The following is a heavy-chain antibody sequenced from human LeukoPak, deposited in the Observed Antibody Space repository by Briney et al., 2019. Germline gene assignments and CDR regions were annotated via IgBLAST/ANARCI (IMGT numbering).Heavy chain of an antibody. CDR3: ARVPRWTHRYCSGGSCPFDYYYYYMDV. CDR1: GGSISSSSYY. CDR2: IYYSGST. J-gene: IGHJ6*03. Sequence: PSETLSLTCTVSGGSISSSSYYWGWIRQPPGKGLEWIGSIYYSGSTYYNPSLKSRVTISVDTSKNQFSLKLSSVTAADTAVYYCARVPRWTHRYCSGGSCPFDYYYYYMDVWGKGTTVTVSS. V-gene: IGHV4-39*01. D-gene: IGHD2-15*01.